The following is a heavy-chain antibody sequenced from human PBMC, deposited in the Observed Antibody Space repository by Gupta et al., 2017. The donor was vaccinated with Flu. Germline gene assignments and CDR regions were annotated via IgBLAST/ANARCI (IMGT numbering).Heavy chain of an antibody. CDR3: ARDGAGDCSGGSCYSWFDP. CDR2: IKSDESSA. V-gene: IGHV3-74*01. D-gene: IGHD2-15*01. Sequence: GLVGVSRIKSDESSASYADSVKGRFTNSRDNAKNTLYLQMNSLRAEDTAVYYCARDGAGDCSGGSCYSWFDPWGQGTLVTVSS. J-gene: IGHJ5*02.